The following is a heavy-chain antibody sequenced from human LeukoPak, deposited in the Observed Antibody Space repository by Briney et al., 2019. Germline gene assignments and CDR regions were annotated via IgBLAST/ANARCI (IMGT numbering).Heavy chain of an antibody. D-gene: IGHD1-26*01. CDR2: IYYSGST. CDR3: ARDSGSYRQTDAFDI. Sequence: SETLSLTCTVSGRSISSYYWSSIRQPPGRGLEWIGYIYYSGSTNYNPSLKSRVTISVDTSKNQFSLKRSSVTAADTAVYYCARDSGSYRQTDAFDIWGQGTMVTVSS. V-gene: IGHV4-59*01. J-gene: IGHJ3*02. CDR1: GRSISSYY.